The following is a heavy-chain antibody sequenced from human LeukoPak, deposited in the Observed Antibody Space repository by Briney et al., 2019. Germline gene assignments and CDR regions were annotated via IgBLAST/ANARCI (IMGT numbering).Heavy chain of an antibody. CDR3: ARSQFLQSVIAAAGTSWFDP. V-gene: IGHV1-18*01. CDR2: ISAYNGNT. D-gene: IGHD6-13*01. J-gene: IGHJ5*02. CDR1: GYTFTSYG. Sequence: ASVKVSCKASGYTFTSYGISWVRQAPGQGLEWMGWISAYNGNTNYAQKPQGRVTMTTDTSTSTAYMELRSLRSDDTAVYYCARSQFLQSVIAAAGTSWFDPWGQGTLVTVSS.